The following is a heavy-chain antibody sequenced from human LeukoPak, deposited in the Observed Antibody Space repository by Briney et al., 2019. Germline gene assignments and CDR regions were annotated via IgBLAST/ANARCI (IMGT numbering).Heavy chain of an antibody. Sequence: SETLSLTCAVYDGSFSGYYWSWIRQPPGKRLEWIGEINHSGSTNYNPSLKSRVTISVDTSKNQFSLKLSSVTAADTAVYYCARDGISSGYQYDAFDIWGQGTMVTVSS. CDR2: INHSGST. CDR1: DGSFSGYY. V-gene: IGHV4-34*01. CDR3: ARDGISSGYQYDAFDI. J-gene: IGHJ3*02. D-gene: IGHD3-22*01.